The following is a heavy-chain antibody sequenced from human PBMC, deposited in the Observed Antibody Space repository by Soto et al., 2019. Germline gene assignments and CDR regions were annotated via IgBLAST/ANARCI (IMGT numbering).Heavy chain of an antibody. D-gene: IGHD6-6*01. CDR3: ARDLVRGGHDY. CDR1: GGTFSSYA. V-gene: IGHV1-69*13. Sequence: ASVKVSCKAPGGTFSSYAISWVRQAPGQGLEWMGGIIPIFGTANYAQKFQGRVTITADESTSTAYMELSSLRSEDTAVYYCARDLVRGGHDYWGQGTLVTVSS. CDR2: IIPIFGTA. J-gene: IGHJ4*02.